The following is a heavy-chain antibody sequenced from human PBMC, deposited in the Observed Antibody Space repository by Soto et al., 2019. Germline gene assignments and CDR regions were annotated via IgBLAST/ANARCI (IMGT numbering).Heavy chain of an antibody. V-gene: IGHV1-3*01. J-gene: IGHJ3*02. D-gene: IGHD3-10*01. CDR2: INAGNGNT. Sequence: ASLKVSCKASGYTFTSYAMHWVRQAPGQRLEWMGWINAGNGNTKYSQKFQGRVTITRDTSASTAYMELSSLRSEDTAVYYCASVVLWFGELAFDIWGQGTMVTVSS. CDR3: ASVVLWFGELAFDI. CDR1: GYTFTSYA.